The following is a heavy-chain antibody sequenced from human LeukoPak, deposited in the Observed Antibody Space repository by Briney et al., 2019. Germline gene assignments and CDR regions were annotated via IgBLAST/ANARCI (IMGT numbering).Heavy chain of an antibody. Sequence: GGSLRLSCAASGFTFSSYAMSWVRQAPGKGLEWVSAISGSGGSTYYADSVKGRFTISRDNSKNTLYLRMNSLRAEDTAVYYCAKDRLRPQNYFDYWGQGTLVTVSS. V-gene: IGHV3-23*01. J-gene: IGHJ4*02. CDR3: AKDRLRPQNYFDY. CDR1: GFTFSSYA. CDR2: ISGSGGST. D-gene: IGHD3-16*01.